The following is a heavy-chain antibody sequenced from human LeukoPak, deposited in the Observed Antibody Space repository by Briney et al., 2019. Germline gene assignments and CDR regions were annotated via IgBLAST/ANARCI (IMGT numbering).Heavy chain of an antibody. V-gene: IGHV1-46*01. CDR1: GYTFTSYY. CDR3: ARDDRYFDY. D-gene: IGHD1-14*01. Sequence: ASVKVSCKASGYTFTSYYMHWARQAPGQGLEWMGIINPSGGSTSYPQKFQGRVTMTRDTSTSTVYMELRSLRSDDTAVYYCARDDRYFDYWGQGTLVTVSS. J-gene: IGHJ4*02. CDR2: INPSGGST.